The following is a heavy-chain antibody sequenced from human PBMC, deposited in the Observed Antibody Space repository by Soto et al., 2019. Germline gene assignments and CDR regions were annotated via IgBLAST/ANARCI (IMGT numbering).Heavy chain of an antibody. V-gene: IGHV3-53*01. CDR2: IYSGGST. CDR1: GFTVSSNY. J-gene: IGHJ5*02. D-gene: IGHD2-21*01. Sequence: EVQLVESGGGLIQPGGSLRLSCAASGFTVSSNYMSWVRQAPGKGLEWVSVIYSGGSTYYADSVKGRFTISRDNSKNTLYLQMNSLRAEDTAVYYCARELGWEISPWFDPWGQGTLVTVSS. CDR3: ARELGWEISPWFDP.